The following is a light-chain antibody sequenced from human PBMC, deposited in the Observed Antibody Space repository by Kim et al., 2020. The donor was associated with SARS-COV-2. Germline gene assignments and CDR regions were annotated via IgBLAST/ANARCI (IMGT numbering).Light chain of an antibody. CDR3: QQYNSYRLT. Sequence: ASVGDGVTIACRASQSISSWLAWYQQKPGKAPKLLIYDASSLESGVPSRFSGSGSGTEFTLTISSLQPDDFATYYCQQYNSYRLTFGGGTKVDIK. CDR1: QSISSW. CDR2: DAS. J-gene: IGKJ4*01. V-gene: IGKV1-5*01.